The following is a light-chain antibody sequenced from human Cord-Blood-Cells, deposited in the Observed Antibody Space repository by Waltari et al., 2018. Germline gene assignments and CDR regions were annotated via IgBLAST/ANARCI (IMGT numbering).Light chain of an antibody. V-gene: IGLV4-69*01. CDR2: LNSDGSH. CDR1: SGHSSYA. J-gene: IGLJ2*01. CDR3: QTWGTGIHVV. Sequence: QLVLTQSPSASASLGASVKLTCTLSSGHSSYAIAWHQQQPEKGPRDLMKLNSDGSHSKGDGIPDRFSGSSSGAERYLTISSRQSEDEADYYCQTWGTGIHVVFGGGTKLTVL.